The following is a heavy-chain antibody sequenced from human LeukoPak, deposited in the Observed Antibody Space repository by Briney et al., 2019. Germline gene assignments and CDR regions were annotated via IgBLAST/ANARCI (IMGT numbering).Heavy chain of an antibody. V-gene: IGHV3-30-3*02. J-gene: IGHJ4*02. D-gene: IGHD6-13*01. CDR1: GFTFSSYA. CDR2: ISYDGSNK. CDR3: AKEIRGSKWTGFDY. Sequence: GGSLRLSCTASGFTFSSYAMHWVRQAPGKGLEWVAVISYDGSNKYYADSVKGRFTISRDNSKNYLYLQMNSLRIEDTALYYCAKEIRGSKWTGFDYWGQGTLDTVSS.